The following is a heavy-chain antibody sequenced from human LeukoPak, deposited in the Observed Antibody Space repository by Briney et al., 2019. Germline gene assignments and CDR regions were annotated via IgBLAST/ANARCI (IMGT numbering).Heavy chain of an antibody. CDR2: ISWNSGNI. D-gene: IGHD6-13*01. V-gene: IGHV3-9*01. CDR1: GFTFDDYA. Sequence: GGSLRLSCAASGFTFDDYAMHWVRQVPGKGLEWVSGISWNSGNIGYADSVKGRFTISRDNAKNSLYLQMNSLRVEDTALYYCARTQDLPQQPTFDYWGQGTLVTVSS. J-gene: IGHJ4*02. CDR3: ARTQDLPQQPTFDY.